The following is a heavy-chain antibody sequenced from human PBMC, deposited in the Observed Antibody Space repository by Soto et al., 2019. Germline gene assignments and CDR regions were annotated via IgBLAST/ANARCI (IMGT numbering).Heavy chain of an antibody. J-gene: IGHJ6*02. CDR3: ARDLSSSWGAYYYYYGMDV. CDR1: GGSFSGYY. Sequence: SETLSLTCAVYGGSFSGYYCSWIRQPPGKGLEKIGEINHSGSTNYNTSLKSRFTISEDTSTNKISLKLSSVTAADTAVYYCARDLSSSWGAYYYYYGMDVWGQGTTVT. V-gene: IGHV4-34*01. D-gene: IGHD6-13*01. CDR2: INHSGST.